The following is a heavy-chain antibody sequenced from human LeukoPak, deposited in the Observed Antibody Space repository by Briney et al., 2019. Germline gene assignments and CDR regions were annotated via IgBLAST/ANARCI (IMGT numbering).Heavy chain of an antibody. CDR3: VRQRVVGFYDPFDF. J-gene: IGHJ4*02. CDR2: IDHTGGT. CDR1: GVSFCDYY. D-gene: IGHD2/OR15-2a*01. V-gene: IGHV4-34*01. Sequence: PSGALSLTCAVYGVSFCDYYWSWIRQSPGKGLGWIGEIDHTGGTNYNPSLKSRVTISADTSKNQFSLNLSSVTAADTAVYYCVRQRVVGFYDPFDFWGQGTLVTVSS.